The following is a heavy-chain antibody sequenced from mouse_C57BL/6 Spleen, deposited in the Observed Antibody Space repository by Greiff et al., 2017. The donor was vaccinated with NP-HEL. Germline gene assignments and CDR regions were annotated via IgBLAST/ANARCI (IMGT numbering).Heavy chain of an antibody. CDR2: INPSNGGT. Sequence: VQLQQPGTELVQPGASVKLSCKASGYTFTSYWMHWVKQRPGQGLEWIGNINPSNGGTNYNEKFKSKATLTVDKSSSTAYMQLSSLTSEDSAVYYCARKGGTSNYVYYFDYWGQGTTLTVSS. CDR1: GYTFTSYW. D-gene: IGHD2-5*01. V-gene: IGHV1-53*01. J-gene: IGHJ2*01. CDR3: ARKGGTSNYVYYFDY.